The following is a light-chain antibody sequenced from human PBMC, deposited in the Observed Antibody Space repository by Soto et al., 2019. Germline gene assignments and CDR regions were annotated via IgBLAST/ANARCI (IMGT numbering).Light chain of an antibody. CDR2: DAS. CDR1: QSISSW. CDR3: QQYNTYWT. V-gene: IGKV1-5*01. J-gene: IGKJ1*01. Sequence: DIQMTQSPSTLSASVGDRVPITCRASQSISSWLAWYQQKPGKAPKLLIYDASSLESGVPLRFSGSGSGTEFTLTISSLQPDDFATYYCQQYNTYWTFGQGTKVDI.